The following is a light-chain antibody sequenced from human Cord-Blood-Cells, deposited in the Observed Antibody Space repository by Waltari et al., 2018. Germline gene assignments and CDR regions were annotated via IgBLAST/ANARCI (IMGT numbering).Light chain of an antibody. CDR3: QAWDSSTAV. V-gene: IGLV3-1*01. Sequence: SYELTQPPSVSASPGQTASIPCPGVNSWDKYACWYQQKPGQSPVLVIYQDSKRPSGIPERFSGSNSGNTATLTISGTQAMDEADYYRQAWDSSTAVFGGGTKLTVL. J-gene: IGLJ3*02. CDR1: NSWDKY. CDR2: QDS.